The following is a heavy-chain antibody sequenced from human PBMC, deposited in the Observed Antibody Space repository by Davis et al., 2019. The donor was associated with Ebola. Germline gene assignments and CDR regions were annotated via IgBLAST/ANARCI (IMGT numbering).Heavy chain of an antibody. V-gene: IGHV4-34*01. CDR1: GESFSEYF. CDR3: ARTAKTSISQTGLGYTYFDA. CDR2: VSHGGVA. D-gene: IGHD1-1*01. J-gene: IGHJ5*02. Sequence: SETLSLTCAVSGESFSEYFWSWVRQSPGKGLEWIGKVSHGGVADYNPSLKSHVALSVDTSKNQFSLKINSVTAADTAVYYCARTAKTSISQTGLGYTYFDAWGQGTLVTVSS.